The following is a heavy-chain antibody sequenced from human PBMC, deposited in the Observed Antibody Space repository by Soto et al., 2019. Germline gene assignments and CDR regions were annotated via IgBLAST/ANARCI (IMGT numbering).Heavy chain of an antibody. CDR1: GYTFTSYG. J-gene: IGHJ5*02. D-gene: IGHD2-2*01. CDR3: ARAPRYCSCTSCFSRLTLFDP. Sequence: SVNRACKASGYTFTSYGISWVRQAPGQGLEWMGWISSYNGNTNYAQKVQGRVTMTTDTSTSTTYMELRSLRSDDTALYYCARAPRYCSCTSCFSRLTLFDPRGQRSLVIVSS. CDR2: ISSYNGNT. V-gene: IGHV1-18*04.